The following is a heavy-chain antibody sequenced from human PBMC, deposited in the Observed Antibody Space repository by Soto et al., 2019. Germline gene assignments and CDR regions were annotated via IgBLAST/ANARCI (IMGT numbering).Heavy chain of an antibody. D-gene: IGHD6-19*01. Sequence: QVQLVESGGGVVQPGRSLRLSCAASGFTFSSYGMHWVRQAPGKGLEWVAVIWYDGSNKYYADSVKGRFTISRDNSKNTLYLQMNSLRAGDTAVYYCAGDWGSQGLVQYYFDYWGQGTLVTVSS. V-gene: IGHV3-33*01. J-gene: IGHJ4*02. CDR3: AGDWGSQGLVQYYFDY. CDR1: GFTFSSYG. CDR2: IWYDGSNK.